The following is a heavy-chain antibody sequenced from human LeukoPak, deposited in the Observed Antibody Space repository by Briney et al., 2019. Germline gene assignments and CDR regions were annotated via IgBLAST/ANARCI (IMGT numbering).Heavy chain of an antibody. Sequence: GGSLRLSCAASGFTFSSYAMSWVRQAPGKGLEWVSAISGSGGSTYYADSVKGRFTISRDNSKNTLYLQMNSLRAEDTAVYYCARGTYYYDSSGYSYYDYYYMDVWGKGTTVTIPS. J-gene: IGHJ6*03. CDR2: ISGSGGST. D-gene: IGHD3-22*01. CDR3: ARGTYYYDSSGYSYYDYYYMDV. CDR1: GFTFSSYA. V-gene: IGHV3-23*01.